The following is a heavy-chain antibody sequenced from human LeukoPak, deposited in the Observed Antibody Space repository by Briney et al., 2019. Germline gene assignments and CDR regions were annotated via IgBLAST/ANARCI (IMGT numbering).Heavy chain of an antibody. V-gene: IGHV3-74*01. Sequence: GGSLRLSCAASEFTFSSYWMHWVRQAPGKGLVWVSRINNDGSSRSYADFVKGRSTISRDNAKNTLYLQMNSLRAEDTAVYYCAIGGDVQYDYWGQGALVTVSS. CDR1: EFTFSSYW. CDR3: AIGGDVQYDY. CDR2: INNDGSSR. D-gene: IGHD4-17*01. J-gene: IGHJ4*02.